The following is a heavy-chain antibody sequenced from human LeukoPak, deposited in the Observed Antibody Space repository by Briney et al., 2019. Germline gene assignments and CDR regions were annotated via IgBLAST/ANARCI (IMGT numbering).Heavy chain of an antibody. CDR1: GFTFSSYA. J-gene: IGHJ4*02. CDR3: AKEREQWLVLGVVVY. D-gene: IGHD6-19*01. V-gene: IGHV3-23*01. CDR2: ISGSGGST. Sequence: SGGSLRLSCAASGFTFSSYAMSWVRQAPGKGLEWVSAISGSGGSTYYADSVKGRFTISRDNSKNTLYLQMNSLRAEDTAVYYCAKEREQWLVLGVVVYWGQGTLVTVSS.